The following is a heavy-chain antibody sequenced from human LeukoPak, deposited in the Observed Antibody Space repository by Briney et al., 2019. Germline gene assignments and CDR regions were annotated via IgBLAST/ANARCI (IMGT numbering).Heavy chain of an antibody. CDR2: FDPEDGET. CDR3: ATLKWELNIFDY. CDR1: GYTLTELS. Sequence: ASVKVSCKVSGYTLTELSMHWVRQAPGKGLEWMGGFDPEDGETIYAQKFQGRVTMTEDTSTDTAYMELSSLGSEDTAVYCCATLKWELNIFDYWGEGTLVTVSS. V-gene: IGHV1-24*01. J-gene: IGHJ4*02. D-gene: IGHD1-26*01.